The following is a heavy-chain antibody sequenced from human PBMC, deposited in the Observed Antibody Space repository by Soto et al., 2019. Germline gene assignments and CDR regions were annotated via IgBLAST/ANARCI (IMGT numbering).Heavy chain of an antibody. D-gene: IGHD3-16*01. CDR1: GFSFSNYA. V-gene: IGHV3-23*05. CDR3: AKGDGGYFDH. J-gene: IGHJ4*02. Sequence: EVQLLESGGGLVQPGGSLRLSCIASGFSFSNYAMIWVRQAPGKGPEWVSSIEISGRATYYADAVKGRFTISRDDSKNAVYLQMNSLRGEDTAVYFYAKGDGGYFDHWGQGSLVTVSS. CDR2: IEISGRAT.